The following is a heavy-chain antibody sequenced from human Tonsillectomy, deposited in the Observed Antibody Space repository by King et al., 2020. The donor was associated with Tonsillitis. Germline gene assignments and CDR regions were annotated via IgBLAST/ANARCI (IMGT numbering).Heavy chain of an antibody. V-gene: IGHV4-39*07. CDR3: AGAQWERLGRSDFDI. Sequence: VQLQESGPGLVKPSETLSLTCTVSGGSISSSSYYCGWIRQPPGKGLEWIGTIYYSGTNYYNPSLKSRVPISVDRSKNQLSLKLSAVTAADTAVYYWAGAQWERLGRSDFDIWGQGIMVTVSS. CDR2: IYYSGTN. J-gene: IGHJ3*02. D-gene: IGHD1-26*01. CDR1: GGSISSSSYY.